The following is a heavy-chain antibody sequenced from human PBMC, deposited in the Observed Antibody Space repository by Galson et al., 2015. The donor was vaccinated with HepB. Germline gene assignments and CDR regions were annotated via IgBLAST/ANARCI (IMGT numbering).Heavy chain of an antibody. D-gene: IGHD2-2*01. Sequence: SVKVSCKASGYTFTGYYMHWVRQAPGQGLEWMGRINPNSGGTNYAQKFQGRVTMTRDTSISTAYMELSRLRSDDTAVYYCARGRRPAATYYYYMDVWGKGTTVTVSS. J-gene: IGHJ6*03. CDR1: GYTFTGYY. CDR2: INPNSGGT. V-gene: IGHV1-2*06. CDR3: ARGRRPAATYYYYMDV.